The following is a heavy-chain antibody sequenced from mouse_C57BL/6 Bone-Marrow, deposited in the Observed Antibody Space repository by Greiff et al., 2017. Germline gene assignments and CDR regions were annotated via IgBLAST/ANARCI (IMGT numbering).Heavy chain of an antibody. V-gene: IGHV1-55*01. CDR1: GYAFTSYW. D-gene: IGHD1-1*01. CDR2: IYPGSGGT. CDR3: ARGHYDGRSYGWYYDV. Sequence: QVQLQQPGAELVKPGASVKISCKASGYAFTSYWINWVKQRPGKGLEWIGDIYPGSGGTNYNEKFKSKATLTVDTSSSTANMQLSSLTSEYSAVYYFARGHYDGRSYGWYYDVEGRG. J-gene: IGHJ1*03.